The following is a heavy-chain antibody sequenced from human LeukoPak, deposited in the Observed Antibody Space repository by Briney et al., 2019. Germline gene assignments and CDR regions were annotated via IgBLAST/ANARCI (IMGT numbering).Heavy chain of an antibody. Sequence: PSETLSLTCAVYGGSFSGYYWSWIRQPPGKGLEWIGEINHSGSTNYNPSLKSRVTISVDTSKNQFSLKLSSVTAADTAVYYCARRSRVNRPSTIYGSGSYYNAVWFDPWGQGTLVTVSS. CDR1: GGSFSGYY. J-gene: IGHJ5*02. CDR3: ARRSRVNRPSTIYGSGSYYNAVWFDP. V-gene: IGHV4-34*01. CDR2: INHSGST. D-gene: IGHD3-10*01.